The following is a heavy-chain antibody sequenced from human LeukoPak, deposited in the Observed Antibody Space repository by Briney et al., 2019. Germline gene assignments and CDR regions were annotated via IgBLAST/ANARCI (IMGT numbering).Heavy chain of an antibody. Sequence: GGSLRLSCAASGFTFSSYRMHWVCQAPGKGLVWVSRINSDGSSTSYADSVKGRFTISRDNAKNTLYLQMNSLRAEDTAVYYCARDHPDIVATIPPYWGQGTLVTVSS. CDR2: INSDGSST. V-gene: IGHV3-74*01. CDR1: GFTFSSYR. CDR3: ARDHPDIVATIPPY. D-gene: IGHD5-12*01. J-gene: IGHJ4*02.